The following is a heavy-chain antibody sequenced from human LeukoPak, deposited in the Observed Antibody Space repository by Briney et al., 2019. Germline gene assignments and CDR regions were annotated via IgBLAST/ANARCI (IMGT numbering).Heavy chain of an antibody. D-gene: IGHD1-26*01. CDR1: DFTFHIYA. J-gene: IGHJ4*02. CDR3: AKDVEWESPRFDY. CDR2: ISGSGGAT. Sequence: GGSLRLSCVGSDFTFHIYAMSWVRQAPGRGLEWVSSISGSGGATYYADSVKGRFTISRDNSKNTLYLQMNSLRAEDTAVYYCAKDVEWESPRFDYWGQGTLVTVSS. V-gene: IGHV3-23*01.